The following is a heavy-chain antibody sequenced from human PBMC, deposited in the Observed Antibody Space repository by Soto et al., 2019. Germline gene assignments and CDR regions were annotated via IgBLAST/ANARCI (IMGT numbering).Heavy chain of an antibody. CDR1: GFMFSNHG. CDR2: IWSDGNNR. D-gene: IGHD1-1*01. V-gene: IGHV3-33*01. CDR3: VRGDNWNDEASDS. Sequence: QVQLVESGGGVVKPGRSLRLSCAASGFMFSNHGMHWVRQAPGKGLEWVAVIWSDGNNRYYADSVKGRFTISRDKSKNTVYRKMNSLRAENTAVYYWVRGDNWNDEASDSWGQGNLVTVSS. J-gene: IGHJ5*01.